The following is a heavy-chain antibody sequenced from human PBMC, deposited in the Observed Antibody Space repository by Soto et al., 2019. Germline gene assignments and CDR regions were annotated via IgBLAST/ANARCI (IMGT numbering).Heavy chain of an antibody. V-gene: IGHV3-23*01. Sequence: EVQLLESGGGLVQPGGSLRLSCAASGFTFSSYAMSWVRQAPGKGLEWVSAISGSGGSTYYADSVKGRFTISRDNSKNTLYLQMNSLRAEDTAEYYGAKDPNNDYGDYGGFDYRGQGTLVTVSS. CDR2: ISGSGGST. CDR1: GFTFSSYA. D-gene: IGHD4-17*01. CDR3: AKDPNNDYGDYGGFDY. J-gene: IGHJ4*02.